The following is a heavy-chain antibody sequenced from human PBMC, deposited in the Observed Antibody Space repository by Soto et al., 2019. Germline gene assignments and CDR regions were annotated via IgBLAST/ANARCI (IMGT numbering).Heavy chain of an antibody. V-gene: IGHV3-30-3*01. D-gene: IGHD5-18*01. CDR2: ISYDENNR. Sequence: GGSLRLSCAGSGFTFRSYAMHWVRQAPGKGLEWVAVISYDENNRYYTDSVKGRFTISRDNSKNTLYLQVNSLRAEDTAVYYCARAMDTAMASKDNWFDPWGQGTLVTSPQ. CDR3: ARAMDTAMASKDNWFDP. CDR1: GFTFRSYA. J-gene: IGHJ5*02.